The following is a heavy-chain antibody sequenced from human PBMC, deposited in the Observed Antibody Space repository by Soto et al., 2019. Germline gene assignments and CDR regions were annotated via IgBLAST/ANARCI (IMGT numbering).Heavy chain of an antibody. CDR2: ISGSGGST. J-gene: IGHJ6*02. D-gene: IGHD3-22*01. Sequence: GGSLRLSCAASGFTFSSYAMSWVRQAPGKGLEWVSAISGSGGSTYYADSVKGRFTISRDNSKNTPYLQMNSLRAEDTAVYYCAKDTRFDSSGYYSRYYYGMDVWGQGTTVTVSS. V-gene: IGHV3-23*01. CDR3: AKDTRFDSSGYYSRYYYGMDV. CDR1: GFTFSSYA.